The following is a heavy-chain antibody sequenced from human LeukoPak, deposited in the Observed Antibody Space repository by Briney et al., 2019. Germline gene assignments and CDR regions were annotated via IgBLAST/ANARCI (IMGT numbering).Heavy chain of an antibody. Sequence: GASVKVSCKASGYTFTSYYMHWVRQAPGQGLEWMGIINPSGGSTSYAQKLQGRVTMTRDTSTTTVYMEVSSLRSEDTAVYYCARGTANFWSGYSSHFDYWGQGTLVTVSS. J-gene: IGHJ4*02. D-gene: IGHD3-3*01. CDR2: INPSGGST. CDR1: GYTFTSYY. CDR3: ARGTANFWSGYSSHFDY. V-gene: IGHV1-46*01.